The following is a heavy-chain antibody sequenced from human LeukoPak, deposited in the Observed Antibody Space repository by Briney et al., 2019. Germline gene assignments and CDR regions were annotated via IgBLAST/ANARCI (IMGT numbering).Heavy chain of an antibody. CDR2: ISGSGGTT. CDR1: GFTFSSYA. Sequence: LGGSLRLSCAASGFTFSSYAMSWVRQAPGKGLEWVSLISGSGGTTYYADSVKGRFTISRDNSKNTLFLQMYSLRAEDTAAYYCAKPREYSSTWFGVDHWGQGSLVTVSS. V-gene: IGHV3-23*01. J-gene: IGHJ4*02. D-gene: IGHD6-13*01. CDR3: AKPREYSSTWFGVDH.